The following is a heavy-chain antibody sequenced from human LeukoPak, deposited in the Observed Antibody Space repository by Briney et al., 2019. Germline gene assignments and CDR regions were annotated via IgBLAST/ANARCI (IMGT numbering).Heavy chain of an antibody. CDR3: TRVGYIDEGIDY. Sequence: ETLSLTCAVSGDSISSNYCWRWVRQFPGKGLEWVANIKQDGSKKSYVDSVKGRFTISRDNAKNSLYLQMNSLRAEDTAIYYCTRVGYIDEGIDYWGQGTLVTVSS. V-gene: IGHV3-7*04. CDR1: GDSISSNYC. J-gene: IGHJ4*02. D-gene: IGHD5-24*01. CDR2: IKQDGSKK.